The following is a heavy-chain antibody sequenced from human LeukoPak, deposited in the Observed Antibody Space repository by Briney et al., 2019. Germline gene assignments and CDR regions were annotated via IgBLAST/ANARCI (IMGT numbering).Heavy chain of an antibody. CDR2: IKEDGSEK. Sequence: GGSLRLSCAASRFTFSNYWMSWARQAPGKGLEWVANIKEDGSEKYYVDSVKGRFTISRDNAKNSLYLQMNSLRAEDTAVYYCARTIRGYWGQGTLVTVSS. D-gene: IGHD3-10*01. J-gene: IGHJ4*02. V-gene: IGHV3-7*01. CDR1: RFTFSNYW. CDR3: ARTIRGY.